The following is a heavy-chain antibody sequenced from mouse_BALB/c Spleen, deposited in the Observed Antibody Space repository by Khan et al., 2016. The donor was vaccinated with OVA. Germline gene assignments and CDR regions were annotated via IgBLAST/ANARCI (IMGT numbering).Heavy chain of an antibody. CDR2: INTHSGVP. V-gene: IGHV9-4*02. J-gene: IGHJ4*01. Sequence: QIQLVQSGPELKKPGETVRISCKASGYTFTTAGMQWVQQMPGKGLKWIGWINTHSGVPKYAEDFKGRFVFSLETSASTAYLQITNLKNEDTATYFCARGGAAFYRNDGGAMDSWGQGTSVTVFS. CDR3: ARGGAAFYRNDGGAMDS. CDR1: GYTFTTAG. D-gene: IGHD2-14*01.